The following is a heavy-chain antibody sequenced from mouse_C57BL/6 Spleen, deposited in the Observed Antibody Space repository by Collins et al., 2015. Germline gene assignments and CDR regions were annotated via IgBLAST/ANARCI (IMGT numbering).Heavy chain of an antibody. J-gene: IGHJ2*01. CDR3: ARRWLLTLDY. CDR2: INPNNGGT. Sequence: HGKSLEWIGDINPNNGGTIYNQKFKGKATLTVDKSSSTAYMEVRSLTSEDTAVYYCARRWLLTLDYWGQGTTLTVSS. V-gene: IGHV1-18*01. D-gene: IGHD2-3*01.